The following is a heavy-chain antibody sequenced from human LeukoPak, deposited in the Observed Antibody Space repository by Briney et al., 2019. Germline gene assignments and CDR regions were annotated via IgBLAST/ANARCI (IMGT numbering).Heavy chain of an antibody. CDR1: EFTFSSYW. Sequence: GGSLRLSCAASEFTFSSYWMSWVRQAPGKGLEWVANIKQDGGQVYYLESVKGRFTVSRDNAKNSLYLQMNSLRAEDTAVYYCARLGARQMLEYWGQGTLVTVSS. J-gene: IGHJ4*02. D-gene: IGHD4-17*01. V-gene: IGHV3-7*01. CDR2: IKQDGGQV. CDR3: ARLGARQMLEY.